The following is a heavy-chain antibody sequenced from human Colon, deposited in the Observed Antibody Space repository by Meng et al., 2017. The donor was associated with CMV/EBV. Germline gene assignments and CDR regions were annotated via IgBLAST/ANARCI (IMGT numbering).Heavy chain of an antibody. CDR2: LNPNSGDT. J-gene: IGHJ4*02. V-gene: IGHV1-2*02. Sequence: QLQLVQSGAEVKKPGASVKVSCKTSGYTFTGYFMFWVRQAPGQGLELMGSLNPNSGDTNSAQKFHGRLTMTRDTSIHTAYMELGSLRSDDTAVYYCATISGGDFDFWGQGTLVTVSS. CDR3: ATISGGDFDF. D-gene: IGHD3-10*01. CDR1: GYTFTGYF.